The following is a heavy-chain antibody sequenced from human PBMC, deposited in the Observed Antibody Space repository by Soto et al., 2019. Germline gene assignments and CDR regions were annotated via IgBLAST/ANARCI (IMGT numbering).Heavy chain of an antibody. CDR3: ARPITGTYFDY. D-gene: IGHD3-10*01. V-gene: IGHV3-20*04. J-gene: IGHJ4*02. Sequence: EVQLVESGGDVVRPGGSLRLSCVASGFIFDDYDMSWVRQAPGKGLEWVSGINWSGGTIGYADSVKGRFTISRDNAKNSLYLQMNSLGAEDTALYYCARPITGTYFDYWGQGTLVTVSS. CDR1: GFIFDDYD. CDR2: INWSGGTI.